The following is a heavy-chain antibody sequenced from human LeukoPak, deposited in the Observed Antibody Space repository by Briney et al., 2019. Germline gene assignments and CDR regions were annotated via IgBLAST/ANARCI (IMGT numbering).Heavy chain of an antibody. J-gene: IGHJ5*02. D-gene: IGHD2-15*01. V-gene: IGHV4-4*09. CDR3: ARFVVVVAARYNWFDP. CDR1: GGSISSYY. CDR2: IYTSGST. Sequence: SETLSLTCTVSGGSISSYYWSWIRHPQGKGRGWIGYIYTSGSTNYNPSLKSRVTISVDTSKNQFSLKLSSVTAADTAVYYCARFVVVVAARYNWFDPWGQGTLVTVSS.